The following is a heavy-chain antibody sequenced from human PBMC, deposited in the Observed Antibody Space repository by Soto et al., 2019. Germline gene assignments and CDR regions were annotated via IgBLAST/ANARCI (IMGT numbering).Heavy chain of an antibody. Sequence: GGSLRLSCAASGFTFFSYGMHWVRQAPGKGLEWVAVISYDGSNKYYGDSVKGRFTISRDNSKNTLYLQMNSLRADDTAVYYCAKDRAGDIYVAARSGLDYWGQGTLVTVSS. V-gene: IGHV3-30*18. CDR2: ISYDGSNK. CDR1: GFTFFSYG. CDR3: AKDRAGDIYVAARSGLDY. D-gene: IGHD3-3*01. J-gene: IGHJ4*02.